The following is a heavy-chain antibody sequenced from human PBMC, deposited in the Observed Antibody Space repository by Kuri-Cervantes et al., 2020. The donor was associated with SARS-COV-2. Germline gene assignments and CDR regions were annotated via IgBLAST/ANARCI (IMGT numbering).Heavy chain of an antibody. V-gene: IGHV3-23*01. J-gene: IGHJ6*03. D-gene: IGHD3-16*01. CDR3: ASLLSGGGAHLYYFYMDA. CDR2: ISGSGGST. Sequence: GESLKISCAASGFTFSSYAMSWVRQAPGKGLEWVSAISGSGGSTYYADSVKGRFTISRDNSKNTLYLQMNSLRAEDTAVYYCASLLSGGGAHLYYFYMDAWGKGTSVTVSS. CDR1: GFTFSSYA.